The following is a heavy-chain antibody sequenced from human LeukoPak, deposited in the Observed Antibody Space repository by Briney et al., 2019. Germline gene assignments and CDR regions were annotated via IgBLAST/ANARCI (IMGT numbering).Heavy chain of an antibody. V-gene: IGHV4-59*01. Sequence: SETLSLTCAVYGGSFSGYYWSWIRQPPGKGLEWIGYIYYSGSTNYNPSLKSRVTISVDTSKNQFSLKLSSVTAADTAVYYCAARGYSYGSPLDYWGQGTLVTVSS. J-gene: IGHJ4*02. D-gene: IGHD5-18*01. CDR2: IYYSGST. CDR3: AARGYSYGSPLDY. CDR1: GGSFSGYY.